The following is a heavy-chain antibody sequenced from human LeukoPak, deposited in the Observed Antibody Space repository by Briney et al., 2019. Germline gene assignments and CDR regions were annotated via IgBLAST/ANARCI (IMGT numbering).Heavy chain of an antibody. CDR1: GDSVSSNSAA. CDR2: TYYRSKWYN. CDR3: ACGGDRRDGYPAKIEPFDY. Sequence: SQTLSLTCAISGDSVSSNSAAWNWIRQSPSRGLEWLGRTYYRSKWYNDYAVSVKSRITINPDTSKNQFSLQLNSVTPEDTAVYYCACGGDRRDGYPAKIEPFDYWGQGTLVTVSS. J-gene: IGHJ4*02. D-gene: IGHD5-24*01. V-gene: IGHV6-1*01.